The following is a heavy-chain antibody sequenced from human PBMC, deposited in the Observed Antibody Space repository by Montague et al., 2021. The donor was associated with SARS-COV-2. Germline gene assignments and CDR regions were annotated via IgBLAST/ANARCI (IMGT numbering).Heavy chain of an antibody. CDR1: GGSISSSSYY. D-gene: IGHD5-18*01. CDR3: ARTEIQVWSRRWFDP. CDR2: IYYSGST. Sequence: SETLSLTCTVSGGSISSSSYYWGWIRQPPGKGLEWIGSIYYSGSTYYNPSLKSRVTISVDTSKNQFSLKLSSVTAADTAVYYCARTEIQVWSRRWFDPWAREPWSPSPQ. V-gene: IGHV4-39*01. J-gene: IGHJ5*02.